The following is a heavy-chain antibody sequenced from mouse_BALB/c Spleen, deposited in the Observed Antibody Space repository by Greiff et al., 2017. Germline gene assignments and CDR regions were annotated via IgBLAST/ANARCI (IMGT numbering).Heavy chain of an antibody. V-gene: IGHV5-12-1*01. J-gene: IGHJ4*01. CDR3: ARLSYYYGAMDY. D-gene: IGHD1-1*01. CDR2: ISSGGGNT. CDR1: GFAFSSYD. Sequence: EVKLMESGGGLVKPGGSLKLSCAASGFAFSSYDMSWVRQTPEKRLEWVAYISSGGGNTYYPDTVKGRFTISRDNAKNTLYLQMSSLKSEDTAMYYCARLSYYYGAMDYWGQGTSVTVSS.